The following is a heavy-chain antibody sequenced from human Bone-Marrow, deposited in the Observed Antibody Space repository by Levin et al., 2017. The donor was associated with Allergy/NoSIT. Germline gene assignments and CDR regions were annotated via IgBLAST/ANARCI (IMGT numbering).Heavy chain of an antibody. Sequence: SQTLSLTCTVSGGSIHNTNHYWSWIRQPAGTGLEWIGRMFAGGAATYNRSLRSRVTISIDTSKNQFSLKLTSVTAADTAVYYYARDETFNSWHTGWFDPWGQGTLVTVSS. V-gene: IGHV4-61*02. CDR1: GGSIHNTNHY. D-gene: IGHD6-13*01. CDR2: MFAGGAA. CDR3: ARDETFNSWHTGWFDP. J-gene: IGHJ5*02.